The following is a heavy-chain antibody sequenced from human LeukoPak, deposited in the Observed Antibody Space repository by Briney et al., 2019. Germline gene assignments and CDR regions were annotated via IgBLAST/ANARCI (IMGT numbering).Heavy chain of an antibody. CDR3: AREVAARWFDP. Sequence: SETLSLTCTVSGGSISSYYWSWMRQPPGKGLEWIGYIYYSGSTNYNPSLKSRVTISVDTSKNQFSLKLSSVTAADTAVYYCAREVAARWFDPWGQGTLVTVSS. CDR1: GGSISSYY. D-gene: IGHD6-6*01. J-gene: IGHJ5*02. V-gene: IGHV4-59*01. CDR2: IYYSGST.